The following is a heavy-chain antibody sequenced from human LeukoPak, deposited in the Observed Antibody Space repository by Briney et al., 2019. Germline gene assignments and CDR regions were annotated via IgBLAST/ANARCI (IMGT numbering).Heavy chain of an antibody. CDR2: ISGSGGST. CDR3: AKDYYDSSGYSLFDY. D-gene: IGHD3-22*01. J-gene: IGHJ4*02. V-gene: IGHV3-23*01. Sequence: GGSLRLSCAASGFTFSSYAMSWVRQAPGKGLEWVSAISGSGGSTYYADSVKGRFTISRDNSKNTLYLQMNSLRAEDTAVYYCAKDYYDSSGYSLFDYWAREPWSPSPQ. CDR1: GFTFSSYA.